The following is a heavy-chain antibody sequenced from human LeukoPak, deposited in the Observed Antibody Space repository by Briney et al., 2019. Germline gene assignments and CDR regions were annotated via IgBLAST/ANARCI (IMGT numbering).Heavy chain of an antibody. CDR3: ARIRDGYNDAYDI. J-gene: IGHJ3*02. CDR1: GYTFTSYY. D-gene: IGHD5-24*01. Sequence: ASVKVSCKASGYTFTSYYMHWVRQAPGQGLEWMGIINPSGGSTSYAQNFQGRVTMTSDTSARTVYMELSSLRSEDTAIYYCARIRDGYNDAYDIWGQGTVATVPS. V-gene: IGHV1-46*01. CDR2: INPSGGST.